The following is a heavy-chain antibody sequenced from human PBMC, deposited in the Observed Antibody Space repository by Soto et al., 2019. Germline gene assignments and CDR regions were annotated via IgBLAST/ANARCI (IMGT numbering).Heavy chain of an antibody. CDR3: ARAYYYDSSGYLNWFDP. D-gene: IGHD3-22*01. V-gene: IGHV3-48*02. Sequence: GGSLRLSCAASGFTFSNYGMHWVRQAPGKGLEWVSYISSSSSTIYYADSVKGRFTISRDNAKNSLYLQMNSLRDEDTAVYYCARAYYYDSSGYLNWFDPWGQGTLVTVSS. CDR1: GFTFSNYG. J-gene: IGHJ5*02. CDR2: ISSSSSTI.